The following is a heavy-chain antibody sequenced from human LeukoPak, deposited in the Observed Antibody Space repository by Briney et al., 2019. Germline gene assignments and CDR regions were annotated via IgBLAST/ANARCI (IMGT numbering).Heavy chain of an antibody. J-gene: IGHJ6*02. CDR3: ARSVAGIGGEWDYYYGMDV. D-gene: IGHD6-19*01. V-gene: IGHV1-69*04. CDR1: GGTFSSYA. CDR2: IIPILGIA. Sequence: GASVKVSCKASGGTFSSYAISWVRQAPGQGLEWMGRIIPILGIANYAQKFQGRVTITADKFTSTAYMELSSLRSEDTAVYYCARSVAGIGGEWDYYYGMDVWGQGTTVTVSS.